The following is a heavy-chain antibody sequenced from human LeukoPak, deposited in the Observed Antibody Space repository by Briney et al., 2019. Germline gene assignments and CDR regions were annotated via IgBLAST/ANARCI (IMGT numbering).Heavy chain of an antibody. CDR3: ATRSIAVAGTDY. CDR1: SFTFSSYN. CDR2: ISSSGSYI. D-gene: IGHD6-19*01. J-gene: IGHJ4*02. Sequence: GGSLRLSCAASSFTFSSYNMNWVRQAPGKGLEWVSSISSSGSYIYYRDSVKGRFTISRDNAKNSLYLQMSSLRAEDTAVYYCATRSIAVAGTDYWGQGTLVTVSS. V-gene: IGHV3-21*01.